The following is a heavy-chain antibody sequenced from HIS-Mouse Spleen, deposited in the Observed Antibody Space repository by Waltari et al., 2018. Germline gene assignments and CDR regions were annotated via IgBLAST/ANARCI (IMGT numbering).Heavy chain of an antibody. J-gene: IGHJ4*02. Sequence: EVQLVETGGGLIQPGGSLRHSCAASVFTVSTNYLRWVRPAPGEGLEWVSVIYSGGSTYYADSVKGRFTISRDNSKNTLYLQMNSLRAEDTAVYYCARHYYYGSGSYYFDYWGQGTLVTVSS. V-gene: IGHV3-53*02. CDR2: IYSGGST. CDR3: ARHYYYGSGSYYFDY. CDR1: VFTVSTNY. D-gene: IGHD3-10*01.